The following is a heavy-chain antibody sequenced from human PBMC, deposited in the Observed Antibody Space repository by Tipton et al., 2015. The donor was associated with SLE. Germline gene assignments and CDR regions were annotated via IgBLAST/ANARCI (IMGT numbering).Heavy chain of an antibody. CDR3: ARSYSSWEDFDY. CDR1: GFTFSSYE. D-gene: IGHD6-19*01. V-gene: IGHV3-33*08. Sequence: SLRLSCAASGFTFSSYEMNWVRQAPGKGLEWVAFIRFDGSDKYYADSVKGRFTISRDNSKNTLYLQMNSLRADDTAVYFCARSYSSWEDFDYWGQGTLVTVSS. J-gene: IGHJ4*02. CDR2: IRFDGSDK.